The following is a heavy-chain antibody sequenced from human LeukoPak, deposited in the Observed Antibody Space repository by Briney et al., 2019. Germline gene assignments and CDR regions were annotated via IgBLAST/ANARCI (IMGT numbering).Heavy chain of an antibody. D-gene: IGHD6-19*01. CDR2: ISWNSGSI. V-gene: IGHV3-9*01. J-gene: IGHJ4*02. Sequence: GGSLRLSCAASGFTFDDYAMHWVRQAPGKGLEWVSGISWNSGSIGYADSVKGRFTISRDNAKNSLYLQMNSLRAEDTAFYYCARGLVAVAGTGDYWGQGTLVTVSS. CDR3: ARGLVAVAGTGDY. CDR1: GFTFDDYA.